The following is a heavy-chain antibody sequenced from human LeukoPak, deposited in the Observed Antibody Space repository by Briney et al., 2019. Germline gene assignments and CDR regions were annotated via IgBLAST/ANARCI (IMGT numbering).Heavy chain of an antibody. CDR2: IYYTGTT. J-gene: IGHJ4*02. CDR3: ARTGDYGVDY. D-gene: IGHD4-17*01. Sequence: SETLSLTCTVSGGSIASDYWSWIRQPPGKGPEWIGYIYYTGTTNYNPSLKSRVTISVDTSKNQFSLKLSSVTAADTAVYFCARTGDYGVDYWGQGTLVTVSS. CDR1: GGSIASDY. V-gene: IGHV4-59*01.